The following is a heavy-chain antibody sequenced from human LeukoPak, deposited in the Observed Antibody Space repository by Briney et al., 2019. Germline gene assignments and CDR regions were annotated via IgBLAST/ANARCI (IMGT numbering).Heavy chain of an antibody. CDR1: GFTFSDYR. V-gene: IGHV3-7*01. D-gene: IGHD4-17*01. Sequence: PGGSLKLSCAASGFTFSDYRMSWFRQAPGKGLEWVANIKQDGSDKYYVDSVKGRFTISRDNAKNSLYLQMNSLRAEDTAVYYCARDYGDYWGQGILVTVSS. CDR3: ARDYGDY. CDR2: IKQDGSDK. J-gene: IGHJ4*02.